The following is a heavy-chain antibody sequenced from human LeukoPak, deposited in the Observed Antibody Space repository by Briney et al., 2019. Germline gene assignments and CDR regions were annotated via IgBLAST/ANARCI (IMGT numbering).Heavy chain of an antibody. V-gene: IGHV3-21*04. CDR2: ISYTGTYI. CDR3: AKVATKPQH. Sequence: GGSLRLSCAASAFSLNAYNMNWVRQAPGKGLEWVSSISYTGTYIYYADSVKGRFTISRDNSKNTLYLQMNSLRAEDTAVYYCAKVATKPQHWGQGTLVTVSS. CDR1: AFSLNAYN. J-gene: IGHJ1*01.